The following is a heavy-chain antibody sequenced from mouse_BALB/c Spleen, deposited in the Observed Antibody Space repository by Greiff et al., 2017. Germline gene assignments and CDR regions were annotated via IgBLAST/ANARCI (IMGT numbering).Heavy chain of an antibody. D-gene: IGHD4-1*01. CDR2: IRLKSNNYAT. CDR3: TRGGDWDWYFDV. V-gene: IGHV6-6*02. Sequence: EVKLVESGGGLVQPGGSMKLSCVASGFTFSNYWMNWVRQSPEKGLEWVAEIRLKSNNYATHYAESVKGRFTISRDDSKSSVYLQMNNLRAEDTGIYYCTRGGDWDWYFDVWGAGTTVTVSS. CDR1: GFTFSNYW. J-gene: IGHJ1*01.